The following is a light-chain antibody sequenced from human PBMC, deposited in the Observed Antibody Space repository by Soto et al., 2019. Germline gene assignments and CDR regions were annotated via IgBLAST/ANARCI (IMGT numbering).Light chain of an antibody. CDR2: EVT. J-gene: IGLJ3*02. CDR3: TSYSSSSILV. CDR1: SIDIGGYNY. V-gene: IGLV2-14*01. Sequence: QSALTQPASVSGSPGQSITISCTGTSIDIGGYNYVSWYQHHPGKVPKLMLYEVTNRPSGVSDRFSGSKSGNTASLTISGRQAEDEPDYYWTSYSSSSILVFGGGTKLTVL.